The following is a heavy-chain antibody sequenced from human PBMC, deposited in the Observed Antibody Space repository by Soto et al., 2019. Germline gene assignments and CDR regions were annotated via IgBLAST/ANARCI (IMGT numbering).Heavy chain of an antibody. Sequence: PSETLSLTCAVSGGSISSGGYSWSWIRQPPGKGLEWIGYIYHSGSTYYNPSLKSRVTISVDRSKNQFSLKLSSVTAADTAVYYCARADGEGWFDPWGQGTLVTVSS. J-gene: IGHJ5*02. V-gene: IGHV4-30-2*01. CDR2: IYHSGST. CDR1: GGSISSGGYS. CDR3: ARADGEGWFDP.